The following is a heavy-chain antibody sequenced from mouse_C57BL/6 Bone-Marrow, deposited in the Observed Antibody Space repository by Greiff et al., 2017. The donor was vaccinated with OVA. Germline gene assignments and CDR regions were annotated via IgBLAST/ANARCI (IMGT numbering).Heavy chain of an antibody. D-gene: IGHD1-2*01. J-gene: IGHJ4*01. CDR2: IYPRSGNT. Sequence: QVQLQESGAELARPGASVKLSCKASGYTFTSYGISWVKQRTGQGLEWIGEIYPRSGNTYYNEKFKGKATLTADKSSSTAYMELRSLTSEDSAVYFCARGYCYYAMDYWGQGTSVTVSS. CDR1: GYTFTSYG. V-gene: IGHV1-81*01. CDR3: ARGYCYYAMDY.